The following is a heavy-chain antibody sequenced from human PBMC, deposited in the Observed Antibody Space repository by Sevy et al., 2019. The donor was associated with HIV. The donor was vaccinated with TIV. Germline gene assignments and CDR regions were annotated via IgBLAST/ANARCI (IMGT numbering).Heavy chain of an antibody. D-gene: IGHD2-15*01. Sequence: GGSLRLSCAASGFTFNMYWMTWVRQAPGKGLEWVANIKEDGSERNYLDSVKGRFTISRDNAKESLYLQFNSLRAEETAVYYCARHCSGGSCYSLLPHYYYGMDVWGQGTTVTVSS. V-gene: IGHV3-7*01. CDR2: IKEDGSER. CDR1: GFTFNMYW. CDR3: ARHCSGGSCYSLLPHYYYGMDV. J-gene: IGHJ6*02.